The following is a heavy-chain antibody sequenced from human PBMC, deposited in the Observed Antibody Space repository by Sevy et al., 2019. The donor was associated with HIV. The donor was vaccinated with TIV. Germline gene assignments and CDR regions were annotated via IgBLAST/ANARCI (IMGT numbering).Heavy chain of an antibody. Sequence: GGSLRLSCAASGFTFSSSSMTWVRQAPGKGLEWVATISQGGSEEYYVDSVKGRFTISGDNAKNSLYLQMYSLSAVDTAVYFCARFVSLGYWGQGTLVTVSS. CDR2: ISQGGSEE. CDR1: GFTFSSSS. J-gene: IGHJ4*02. D-gene: IGHD6-13*01. V-gene: IGHV3-7*01. CDR3: ARFVSLGY.